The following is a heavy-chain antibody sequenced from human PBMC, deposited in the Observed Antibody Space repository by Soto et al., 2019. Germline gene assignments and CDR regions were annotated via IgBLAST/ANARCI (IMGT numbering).Heavy chain of an antibody. D-gene: IGHD5-18*01. V-gene: IGHV2-26*01. J-gene: IGHJ4*02. CDR2: IFSNDEK. Sequence: SGPTLVNPTETLTLTYTVSGFSLSNARMGVSWIRQPPGKALEWLAHIFSNDEKSYSTSLKSRLTISKDTSKSQVVLTMTNMDPVDTATYYCARPKGYSYGYYFDYWGQGTLVTVSS. CDR3: ARPKGYSYGYYFDY. CDR1: GFSLSNARMG.